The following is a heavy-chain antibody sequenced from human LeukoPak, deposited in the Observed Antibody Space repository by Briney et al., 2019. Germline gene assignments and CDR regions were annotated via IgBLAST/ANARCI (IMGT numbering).Heavy chain of an antibody. CDR1: GGSIRSYY. D-gene: IGHD1-7*01. CDR3: ARKRRGNWNYQPSSLDY. J-gene: IGHJ4*02. CDR2: INHSGST. Sequence: SETLSLTCTVSGGSIRSYYWSWIRQPPGKGPEWIGEINHSGSTNYNPSLKSRVTISVDTSKNQFSLKLNSVTAADTAVYYCARKRRGNWNYQPSSLDYWGQGTLVTVSS. V-gene: IGHV4-34*01.